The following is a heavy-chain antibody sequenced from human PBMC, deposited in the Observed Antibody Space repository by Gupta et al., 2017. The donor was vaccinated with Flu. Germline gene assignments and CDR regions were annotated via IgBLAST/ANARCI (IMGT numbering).Heavy chain of an antibody. CDR3: ARFKMVDTFGGVIGDAFDI. D-gene: IGHD3-16*02. J-gene: IGHJ3*02. CDR2: IWYDGSNK. V-gene: IGHV3-33*01. Sequence: GLEWVAVIWYDGSNKYYADSVKGRFTISRDNSKNTLYLQMNSLRAEDTAVYYCARFKMVDTFGGVIGDAFDIWGQGTMVTVSS.